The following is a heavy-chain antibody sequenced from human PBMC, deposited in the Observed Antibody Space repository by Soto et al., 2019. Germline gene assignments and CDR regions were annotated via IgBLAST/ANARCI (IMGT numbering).Heavy chain of an antibody. CDR2: ISYYGSNK. J-gene: IGHJ4*02. CDR1: GFTFSSYA. V-gene: IGHV3-30-3*01. CDR3: VRGDGDYHDGNGYLGRH. Sequence: GGSLRLSCAASGFTFSSYAMHWVRQAPGKGLEWVAVISYYGSNKYYAVSVKGRLSISRDNAKITLYLQMSSLRVEDTAVYYCVRGDGDYHDGNGYLGRHWGQGTLVTVSS. D-gene: IGHD5-18*01.